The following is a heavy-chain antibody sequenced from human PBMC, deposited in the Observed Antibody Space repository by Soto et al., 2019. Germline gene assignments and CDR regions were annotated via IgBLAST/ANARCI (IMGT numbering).Heavy chain of an antibody. CDR2: INTDGTNT. J-gene: IGHJ4*02. Sequence: EVQLVESGGGLVQPGGSLRLSCAVSGFTFSRYWMHWFRQDPGNGLVWVSSINTDGTNTQYADSVRGRFTVSRDKAKNTVYLQMISLRSEDTAVDYCAKDLLWSQSDYWGQGTLVVVSS. CDR1: GFTFSRYW. D-gene: IGHD1-26*01. V-gene: IGHV3-74*03. CDR3: AKDLLWSQSDY.